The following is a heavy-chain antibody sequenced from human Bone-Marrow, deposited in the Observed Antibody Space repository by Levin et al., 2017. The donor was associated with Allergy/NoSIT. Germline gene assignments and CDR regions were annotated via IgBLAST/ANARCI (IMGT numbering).Heavy chain of an antibody. CDR3: AREGGGHCSGGDCPGYFDY. Sequence: PGGSLRLSCAASGFTFSTYGMHWVRQAPGKGLEWVAVIWFDGSDKYYVDSVKGRFTISRDNSKNTLYLQMNSLRTEDTAVYYCAREGGGHCSGGDCPGYFDYWGQGTLVTVSS. CDR2: IWFDGSDK. D-gene: IGHD2-15*01. CDR1: GFTFSTYG. V-gene: IGHV3-33*01. J-gene: IGHJ4*02.